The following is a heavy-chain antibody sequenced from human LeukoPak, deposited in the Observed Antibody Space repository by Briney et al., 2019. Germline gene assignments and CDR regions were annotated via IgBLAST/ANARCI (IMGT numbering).Heavy chain of an antibody. D-gene: IGHD5-18*01. Sequence: ASVKVSCKTSGYTFTNNAINWVRQAPGEGLEWMGWINTNTGNPTYAQGFFTGRYVFSLDTSASTAYLQINGLKADDTAVYYCGRDPRLGIRGYTYGYIDHWGQGTLVTVAS. V-gene: IGHV7-4-1*02. CDR2: INTNTGNP. J-gene: IGHJ4*02. CDR1: GYTFTNNA. CDR3: GRDPRLGIRGYTYGYIDH.